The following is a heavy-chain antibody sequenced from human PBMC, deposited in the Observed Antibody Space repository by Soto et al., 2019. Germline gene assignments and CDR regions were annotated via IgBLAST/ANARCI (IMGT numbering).Heavy chain of an antibody. J-gene: IGHJ6*03. CDR2: INHSGST. CDR3: ARVCPPYIGGYTIGFDYYYYYMDV. V-gene: IGHV4-34*01. Sequence: SETLSLTCAFYGGSFSGYYWSWIRQPPGKGLEWIGEINHSGSTNYNPSLKSRVTISVETSKNHFSLKLSSVTAADTAVYYCARVCPPYIGGYTIGFDYYYYYMDVWGKGTTVTVSS. CDR1: GGSFSGYY. D-gene: IGHD3-16*02.